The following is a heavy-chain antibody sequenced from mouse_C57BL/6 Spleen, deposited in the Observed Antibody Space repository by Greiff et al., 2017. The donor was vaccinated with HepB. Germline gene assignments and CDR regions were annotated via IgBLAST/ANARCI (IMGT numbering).Heavy chain of an antibody. V-gene: IGHV5-6*01. CDR1: GFTFSSYG. Sequence: EVKLVESGGDLVKPGGSLKLSCAASGFTFSSYGMSWVRQTPDKRLAWVATISSGGSYTYYPDSVKGRFTISRDNAKNTLYLQMSSLKSEDTAMYYCARQGALRPYYFDYWGQGTTLTVSS. CDR3: ARQGALRPYYFDY. J-gene: IGHJ2*01. D-gene: IGHD3-2*02. CDR2: ISSGGSYT.